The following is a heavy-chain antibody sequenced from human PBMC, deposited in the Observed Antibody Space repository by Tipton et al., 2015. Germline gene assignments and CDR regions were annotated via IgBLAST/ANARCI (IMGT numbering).Heavy chain of an antibody. V-gene: IGHV4-39*07. CDR3: VSEIAVAGFFDY. J-gene: IGHJ4*02. CDR2: IFYSGSP. CDR1: GGSISSNTHY. Sequence: TLSLTCTVSGGSISSNTHYWAWIRQPPGKGLEWIGSIFYSGSPDSNPSLKSRVTISVDTSKNQFFLKLTSVTAADTAVYYCVSEIAVAGFFDYWGQGTLVTVSS. D-gene: IGHD6-19*01.